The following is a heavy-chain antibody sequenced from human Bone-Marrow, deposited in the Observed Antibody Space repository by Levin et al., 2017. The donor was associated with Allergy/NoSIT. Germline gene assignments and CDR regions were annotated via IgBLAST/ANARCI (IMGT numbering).Heavy chain of an antibody. CDR2: IDSVDTT. Sequence: GGSLRLSCAASGFTVSSSYMTWVRQAPGKGLEWVAVIDSVDTTDYADSVKGRFTISRDNSNNKPYLEMNNLRVEDTAAYYCAREGRAGFYEIRYYGMDVWGQGTTVTVSS. CDR1: GFTVSSSY. J-gene: IGHJ6*02. CDR3: AREGRAGFYEIRYYGMDV. V-gene: IGHV3-53*01. D-gene: IGHD3-3*01.